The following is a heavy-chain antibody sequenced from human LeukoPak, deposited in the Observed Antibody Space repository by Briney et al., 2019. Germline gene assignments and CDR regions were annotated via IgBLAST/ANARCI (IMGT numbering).Heavy chain of an antibody. Sequence: GGSLRLSCAASGFTFSSYAMSWVRQAPRKGLELVSGIDIGGGSTYYGDSVKGRFSISRDNSRSTLYLQMNSLRAEDTAVYYCAKGYNYFDYWGQGTLVTVSS. J-gene: IGHJ4*02. CDR3: AKGYNYFDY. D-gene: IGHD1-1*01. V-gene: IGHV3-23*01. CDR2: IDIGGGST. CDR1: GFTFSSYA.